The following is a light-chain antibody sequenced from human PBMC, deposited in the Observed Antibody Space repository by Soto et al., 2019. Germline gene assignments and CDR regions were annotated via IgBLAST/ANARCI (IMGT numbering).Light chain of an antibody. V-gene: IGKV3-11*01. CDR3: QQRGSLPIT. Sequence: EIVLTQSPATLSLSPGESATLSCRSSQSVSSYLAWYQQKPGQAPRLLIYEASNRATGIPARFSGSGSGTDFTLTISILEPEYFAVYYCQQRGSLPITFGQGERLEIK. CDR2: EAS. J-gene: IGKJ5*01. CDR1: QSVSSY.